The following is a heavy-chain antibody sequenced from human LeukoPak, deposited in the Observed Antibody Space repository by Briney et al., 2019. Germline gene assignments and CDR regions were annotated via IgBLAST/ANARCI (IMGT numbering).Heavy chain of an antibody. Sequence: SETLSLTCTVSGGSISSSSYYWSWVRQPPGKGLEWIGEIYHLGTTAYNPSLTSRVTISVDTSKNQFSLKLSSVTAADTAVYYCARHKDYYYSYMDVWGKGTTVTISS. V-gene: IGHV4-39*01. CDR3: ARHKDYYYSYMDV. CDR1: GGSISSSSYY. J-gene: IGHJ6*03. CDR2: IYHLGTT.